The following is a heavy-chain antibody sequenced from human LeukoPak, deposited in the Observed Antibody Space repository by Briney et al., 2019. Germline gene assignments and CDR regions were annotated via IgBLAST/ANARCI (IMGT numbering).Heavy chain of an antibody. CDR1: GFTFSSKG. J-gene: IGHJ4*02. CDR3: ANANY. V-gene: IGHV3-30*02. CDR2: IQYDGSYK. Sequence: GGSLRLSCAASGFTFSSKGMHWVRQAPGKGLEWVAFIQYDGSYKYYAESVKDRFTISRDNSKNTLYLQMNSLRAEDTAVYYYANANYWGQGTLVTVSS.